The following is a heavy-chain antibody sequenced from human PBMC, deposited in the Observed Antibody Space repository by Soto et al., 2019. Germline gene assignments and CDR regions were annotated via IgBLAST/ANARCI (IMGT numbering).Heavy chain of an antibody. V-gene: IGHV2-5*02. CDR1: GFSLTSNAVG. Sequence: QITLKESGPTLVKPTQTLTLTCTFSGFSLTSNAVGVGWFRQPPGKALEWLALIYWDDDNHYSPSLKGRLTFTKDTAKNQVVLIMTNMDPVDTATYYCAHGSGWLFDFWGQGTLVTVSS. D-gene: IGHD6-19*01. J-gene: IGHJ4*02. CDR2: IYWDDDN. CDR3: AHGSGWLFDF.